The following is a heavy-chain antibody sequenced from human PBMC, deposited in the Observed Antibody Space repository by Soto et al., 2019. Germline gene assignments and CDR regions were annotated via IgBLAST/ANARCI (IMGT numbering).Heavy chain of an antibody. CDR1: GGSISSGGYY. CDR3: ARGYGLPTLYWYFDL. J-gene: IGHJ2*01. CDR2: IYYSGST. V-gene: IGHV4-31*03. D-gene: IGHD4-17*01. Sequence: QVQLQESGPGLVKPSQTLSLTCTVSGGSISSGGYYWSWIRQHPGKGLEWIGYIYYSGSTYYNPSIKSRVTISVDTSKNQFSLKLSSVTAADTAVYYCARGYGLPTLYWYFDLWGRGTLVTVSS.